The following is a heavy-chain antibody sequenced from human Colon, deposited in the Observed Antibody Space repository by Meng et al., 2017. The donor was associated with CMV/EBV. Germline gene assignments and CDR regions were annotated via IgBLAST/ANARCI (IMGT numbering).Heavy chain of an antibody. J-gene: IGHJ6*02. CDR1: GFTFTHYW. CDR3: AKDIALARKGNYYYYYGMDV. CDR2: IKQDGSEQ. Sequence: GESLKISCVTSGFTFTHYWMSWVRQVPGKGLEWVANIKQDGSEQNYVDSVKGRFTISRDNAKNSLYLQMNSLRAEDTALYYCAKDIALARKGNYYYYYGMDVWGQGTTVTVSS. V-gene: IGHV3-7*03. D-gene: IGHD6-19*01.